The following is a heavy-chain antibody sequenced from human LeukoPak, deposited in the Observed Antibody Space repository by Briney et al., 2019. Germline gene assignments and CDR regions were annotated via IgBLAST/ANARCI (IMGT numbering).Heavy chain of an antibody. CDR1: GFTVSSNS. Sequence: GGSLRLSCTVSGFTVSSNSMSWVRQAPGKGLEWVSFIYSDNTHYSDSVKGRFTISRDNSKNTLYLQMNSLRAEDTAVYYCATPARYCSSTSCYVLDYWGQGTLVTVSS. CDR3: ATPARYCSSTSCYVLDY. V-gene: IGHV3-53*01. D-gene: IGHD2-2*01. J-gene: IGHJ4*02. CDR2: IYSDNT.